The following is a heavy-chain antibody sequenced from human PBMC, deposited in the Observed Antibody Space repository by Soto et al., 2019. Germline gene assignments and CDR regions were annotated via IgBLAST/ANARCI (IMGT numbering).Heavy chain of an antibody. V-gene: IGHV4-59*08. CDR1: GGSISSYY. CDR2: IYYNGIT. CDR3: ASVSNYYDY. Sequence: SETLSLTCTVSGGSISSYYWIWIRQPPGKGLEWIGYIYYNGITSYNPSLKSRVAISVDTSKNQFSLKLSSVTAADTAVYYCASVSNYYDYWGQGTLVTVSS. D-gene: IGHD3-16*01. J-gene: IGHJ4*02.